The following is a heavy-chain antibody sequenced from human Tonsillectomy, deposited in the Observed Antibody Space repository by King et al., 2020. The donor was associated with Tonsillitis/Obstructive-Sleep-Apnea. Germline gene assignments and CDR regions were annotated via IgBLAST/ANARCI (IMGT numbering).Heavy chain of an antibody. CDR3: ARDACSGGGCYSNNYYYYMDV. Sequence: VQLVESGGDVVQPGRSLRLSCAASGFTFSSHAMHWVRQAPGKGLEWVAVIAYDGSNKYYADSVKGRFTVSRDNSKNTFYVQFNSLRAEETAVYYCARDACSGGGCYSNNYYYYMDVWGKGTTVTVSS. CDR2: IAYDGSNK. J-gene: IGHJ6*03. V-gene: IGHV3-30*01. D-gene: IGHD2-15*01. CDR1: GFTFSSHA.